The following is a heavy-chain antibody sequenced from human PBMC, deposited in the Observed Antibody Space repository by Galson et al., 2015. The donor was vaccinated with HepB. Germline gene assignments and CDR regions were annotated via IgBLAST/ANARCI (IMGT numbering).Heavy chain of an antibody. J-gene: IGHJ6*02. CDR2: INPSGGST. CDR3: AIDYGDYNYYYGMDV. Sequence: SVKVSCKASGYTFTSYYMHWVRQAPGQGLEWMGIINPSGGSTSYAQKFQGRVTMTRDTSTSTVYMELSSLGSEDTAVYYCAIDYGDYNYYYGMDVWGQGTTVTVSS. D-gene: IGHD4-17*01. CDR1: GYTFTSYY. V-gene: IGHV1-46*01.